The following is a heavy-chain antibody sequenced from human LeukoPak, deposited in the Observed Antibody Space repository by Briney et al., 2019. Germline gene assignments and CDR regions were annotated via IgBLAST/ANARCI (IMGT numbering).Heavy chain of an antibody. V-gene: IGHV3-9*01. J-gene: IGHJ4*02. CDR1: GFTFDDYA. CDR2: ISWNSGSI. CDR3: AKDGTSGWFGELSLDY. D-gene: IGHD3-10*01. Sequence: GTSLRLSCAASGFTFDDYAMHWVRHAPGKGLEWVSGISWNSGSIGYADSVKGRFTISRDNAKNSLYLQMNSLRAEDTALYYCAKDGTSGWFGELSLDYWGQGTLVTVSS.